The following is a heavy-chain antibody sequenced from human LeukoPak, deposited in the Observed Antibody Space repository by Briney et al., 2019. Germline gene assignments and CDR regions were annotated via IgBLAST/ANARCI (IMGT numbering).Heavy chain of an antibody. J-gene: IGHJ4*02. V-gene: IGHV3-53*01. D-gene: IGHD1-26*01. CDR1: GLTVSSNY. CDR3: ARGQWELPYFDY. Sequence: GGSLKLSCAASGLTVSSNYMSWVRHAPGKGLEWVSVLYVDGNTYYADSVKGRFTISRDNSKNTLYLQMNSLRAEDTALYYCARGQWELPYFDYWGQGTLVTVSS. CDR2: LYVDGNT.